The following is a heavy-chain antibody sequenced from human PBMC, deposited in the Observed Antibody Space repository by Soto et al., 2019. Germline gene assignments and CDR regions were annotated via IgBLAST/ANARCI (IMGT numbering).Heavy chain of an antibody. Sequence: EVQLLESGGGLVQPGGSWSPSCEASGLPFRSYAMRWVRQAPVKGLEWVSAISGSGGSTYYADSVKGRFTISRDNSKNTLYLQMNSLRAEDTAVYYCARRGSGSYYDYWGQGTLVTVSS. D-gene: IGHD1-26*01. CDR3: ARRGSGSYYDY. V-gene: IGHV3-23*01. J-gene: IGHJ4*02. CDR2: ISGSGGST. CDR1: GLPFRSYA.